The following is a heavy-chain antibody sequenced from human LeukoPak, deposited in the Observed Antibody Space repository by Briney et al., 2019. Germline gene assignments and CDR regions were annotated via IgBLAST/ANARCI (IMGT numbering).Heavy chain of an antibody. D-gene: IGHD1-26*01. J-gene: IGHJ6*03. CDR2: INPSGGST. Sequence: GASVKVSCKASEYTFTSYYMHWVRQAPGQGLEWMGIINPSGGSTSYAQKFQGRVTMTRDTSTSTVYMELSSLRSEDTAVYYCARGVGATISYYHYYIDVWGKGTTVTVSS. CDR1: EYTFTSYY. V-gene: IGHV1-46*01. CDR3: ARGVGATISYYHYYIDV.